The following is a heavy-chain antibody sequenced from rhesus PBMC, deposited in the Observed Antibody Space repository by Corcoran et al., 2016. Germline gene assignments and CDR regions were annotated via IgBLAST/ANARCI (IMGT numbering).Heavy chain of an antibody. CDR3: ARDPGIAAAEYCLDS. Sequence: QVQLQESGPGLVKPSETLSLTCAVSGGSIRSSNWWSWIRQRPGKRLEWFGYISGSRGSTYYNPDLKIRVNMSTDTSKNQFSLKLSSVTAEDTSVYYCARDPGIAAAEYCLDSWGQGVVVTVSS. J-gene: IGHJ6*01. D-gene: IGHD6-25*01. CDR2: ISGSRGST. CDR1: GGSIRSSNW. V-gene: IGHV4-65*01.